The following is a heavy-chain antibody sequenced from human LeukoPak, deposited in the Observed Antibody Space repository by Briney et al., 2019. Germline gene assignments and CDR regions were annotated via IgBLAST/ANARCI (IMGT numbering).Heavy chain of an antibody. V-gene: IGHV3-30*02. J-gene: IGHJ4*02. CDR3: APRVVVITAPFDY. D-gene: IGHD2-21*01. Sequence: GGSLRLSCAASGFTFSSFGMHWVRQAPGKGLEWVAFIRYDGTDKYYADSVKGRFTISRDNSKNTLYLQMNSLRPEDSAVYYCAPRVVVITAPFDYWGQGTLVTVSS. CDR1: GFTFSSFG. CDR2: IRYDGTDK.